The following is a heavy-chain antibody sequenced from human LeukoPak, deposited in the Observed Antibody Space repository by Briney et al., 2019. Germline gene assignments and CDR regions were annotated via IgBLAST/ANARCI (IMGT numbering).Heavy chain of an antibody. J-gene: IGHJ4*02. Sequence: PSETLSLTCAVYGGSFSGYYWSWIRQPPGKGLEWIGEINHSGSTNYNPSLKSRVTISVDTSKNQFSLKLRSVTAADTAVYYCARVKVLRYFDWLSTHFDYWGQGTLVTVSS. CDR1: GGSFSGYY. CDR3: ARVKVLRYFDWLSTHFDY. D-gene: IGHD3-9*01. CDR2: INHSGST. V-gene: IGHV4-34*01.